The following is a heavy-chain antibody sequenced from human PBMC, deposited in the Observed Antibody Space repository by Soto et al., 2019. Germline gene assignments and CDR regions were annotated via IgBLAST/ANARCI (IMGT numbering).Heavy chain of an antibody. Sequence: EVYLVESGGDLVEPGGSLRLSCEASRFMFSSAWMSWVRQAPGKGLEWVGRIKAKIDGETTDYAEFVQGRFSISRDDSKNTVFLEMNNLKTEDTAVYFCVEGWNDFWGQGTLVTVAS. J-gene: IGHJ4*02. D-gene: IGHD1-1*01. V-gene: IGHV3-15*01. CDR3: VEGWNDF. CDR1: RFMFSSAW. CDR2: IKAKIDGETT.